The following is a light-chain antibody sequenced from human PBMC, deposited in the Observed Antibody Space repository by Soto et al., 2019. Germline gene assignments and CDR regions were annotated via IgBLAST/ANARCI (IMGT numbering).Light chain of an antibody. Sequence: DIQTTQSPSTLSASGGGRVTITCRASQSISRWLAWYQQKPGKAPKALIYDASTLRSGVPSRFSGGGSGTEFTLTISSLQPDDFATYYCQQYNTYSTFGQGTRLEIK. V-gene: IGKV1-5*01. J-gene: IGKJ5*01. CDR2: DAS. CDR1: QSISRW. CDR3: QQYNTYST.